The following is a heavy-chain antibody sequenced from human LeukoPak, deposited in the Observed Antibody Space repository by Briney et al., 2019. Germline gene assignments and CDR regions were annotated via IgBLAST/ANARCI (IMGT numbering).Heavy chain of an antibody. CDR1: AFNFSDYG. D-gene: IGHD6-13*01. J-gene: IGHJ4*02. Sequence: GGSLRLSCAGSAFNFSDYGMDWVRQAPGKGLEWVAVIIDDGSDKYYTDSVKGRFSISRDNSKNTLYLQMNSLRPEDTAIYFCAKVGGRSWFYFDNWGQGTVVTVSS. V-gene: IGHV3-30*18. CDR3: AKVGGRSWFYFDN. CDR2: IIDDGSDK.